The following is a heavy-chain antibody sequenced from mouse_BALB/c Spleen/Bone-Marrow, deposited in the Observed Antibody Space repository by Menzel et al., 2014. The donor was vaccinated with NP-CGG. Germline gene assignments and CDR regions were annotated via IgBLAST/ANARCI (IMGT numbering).Heavy chain of an antibody. CDR2: IRNKANGYTT. J-gene: IGHJ3*01. CDR1: GFTFTDYY. Sequence: EVKVVDSGGGLVQPGGSLRLSCATSGFTFTDYYMSWVRQPPGKALEWLGFIRNKANGYTTEYSASVKGRFTISRDNSQSILYLQMNTLRAEDSATYYCARGWITTGFAYWGQGTLVTVSA. D-gene: IGHD1-1*01. V-gene: IGHV7-3*02. CDR3: ARGWITTGFAY.